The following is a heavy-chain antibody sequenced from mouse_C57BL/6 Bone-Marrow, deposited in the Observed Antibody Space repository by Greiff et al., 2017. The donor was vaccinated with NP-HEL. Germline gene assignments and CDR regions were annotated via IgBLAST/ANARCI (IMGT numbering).Heavy chain of an antibody. J-gene: IGHJ1*03. V-gene: IGHV1-5*01. D-gene: IGHD1-1*01. CDR2: IYPGNSDT. Sequence: VQLQQSGTVLARPGASVKMSCKTSGYTFTSYWMHWVKQRPGQGLEWIGAIYPGNSDTSYNQKFKGKAKLTAVTSASTAYMELSSLTNEDSAVYYCTIPFITTVVARYFDVWGTGTTVTVSS. CDR1: GYTFTSYW. CDR3: TIPFITTVVARYFDV.